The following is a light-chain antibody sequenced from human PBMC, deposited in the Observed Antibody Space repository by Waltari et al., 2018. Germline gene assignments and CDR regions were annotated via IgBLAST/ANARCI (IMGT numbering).Light chain of an antibody. CDR3: YSTDSSSKGV. J-gene: IGLJ1*01. CDR1: TLPWKY. CDR2: EDN. Sequence: SYELTQPPSVSVSPGQPARITCPGDTLPWKYAYWYQQKSGQAPVLVIFEDNKRPSGIPERFSGSISGTMATLTISGAQVEDEADYYCYSTDSSSKGVFGAGTKVTVL. V-gene: IGLV3-10*01.